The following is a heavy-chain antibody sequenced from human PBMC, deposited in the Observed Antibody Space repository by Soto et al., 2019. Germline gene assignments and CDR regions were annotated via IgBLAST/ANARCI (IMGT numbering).Heavy chain of an antibody. J-gene: IGHJ3*02. CDR2: MNPNSGNT. CDR1: GYTFTSYD. CDR3: ERRRVGVGKKGFFNT. Sequence: GASVKVSCKASGYTFTSYDINWVRQATGQGLEWMGWMNPNSGNTGYAQKFQGRVTMTRNTSISTAYMQLSSLRSEDTTVYYGERRRVGVGKKGFFNTWGQGKMVTVSS. V-gene: IGHV1-8*01. D-gene: IGHD3-16*01.